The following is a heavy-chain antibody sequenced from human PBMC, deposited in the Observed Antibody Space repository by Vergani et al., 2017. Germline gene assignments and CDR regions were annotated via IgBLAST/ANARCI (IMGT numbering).Heavy chain of an antibody. V-gene: IGHV4-34*01. Sequence: VQLQQWGGGLLKPSETLSLTCVVNGGSFTSYHWTWIRQSPGEELEWVGDIDHTGRPDYNPSLKSRLTMSVDKSRNQFSLTLNSVTATDTAIYFCARVNTETNGHLYYYYYMDVWGQGTAVTVS. J-gene: IGHJ6*03. CDR3: ARVNTETNGHLYYYYYMDV. CDR1: GGSFTSYH. CDR2: IDHTGRP. D-gene: IGHD4-11*01.